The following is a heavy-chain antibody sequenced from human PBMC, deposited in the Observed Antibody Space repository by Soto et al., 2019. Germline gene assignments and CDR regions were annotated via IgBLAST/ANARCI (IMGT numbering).Heavy chain of an antibody. CDR3: AKDIRAEGLLWFVLD. CDR2: ISYDGSNK. V-gene: IGHV3-30*18. J-gene: IGHJ4*02. Sequence: QVQLVESGGGVVQPGRSLRLSCAASGFTFSSYGMHWVRQAPGKGLEWVAVISYDGSNKYYADSVKGRFTISRDNSKNTLYLQMTSLRAEDTAVYYCAKDIRAEGLLWFVLDWGQGTLVTVSS. D-gene: IGHD3-10*01. CDR1: GFTFSSYG.